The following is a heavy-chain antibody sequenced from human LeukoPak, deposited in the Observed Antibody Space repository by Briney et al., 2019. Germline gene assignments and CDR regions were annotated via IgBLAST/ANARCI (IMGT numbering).Heavy chain of an antibody. CDR2: IYPGESDT. V-gene: IGHV5-51*01. D-gene: IGHD3-10*01. Sequence: GESLKISCKGSGYSFSSYWIRWVRQMPGKSLEWMGVIYPGESDTRYSPSFQGQVTISADKSISTAYLQWRSLKASDTAMYYCARNRGDNTFDYWGQGILVTVSS. J-gene: IGHJ4*02. CDR3: ARNRGDNTFDY. CDR1: GYSFSSYW.